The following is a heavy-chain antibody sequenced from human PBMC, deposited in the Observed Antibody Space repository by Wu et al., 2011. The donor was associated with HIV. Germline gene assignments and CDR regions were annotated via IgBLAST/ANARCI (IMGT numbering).Heavy chain of an antibody. V-gene: IGHV1-69*15. CDR3: ARCYSNGWFDT. CDR1: GVTFSDST. CDR2: HPYVCFN. Sequence: SCTASGVTFSDSTSAGCDRPLDKDLSGWKDHPYVCFNNYAXKLQGRVTITADASTSTVYMELSSLRYEDTAIYYCARCYSNGWFDTWGQGTRVSVSS. J-gene: IGHJ5*02. D-gene: IGHD4-11*01.